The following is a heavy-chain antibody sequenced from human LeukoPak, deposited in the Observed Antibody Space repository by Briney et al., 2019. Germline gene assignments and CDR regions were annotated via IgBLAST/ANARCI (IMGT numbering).Heavy chain of an antibody. CDR2: IIPIFGTA. Sequence: ASVKVSCKASGGTFSSYAISWVRQAPGQGLEWMGGIIPIFGTANYAQKFQGRVTITADKSTSTAYMELSSLRSEDTAVYYCARARGFWYSYGYGPFDYWGQGTLVTVSS. V-gene: IGHV1-69*06. CDR3: ARARGFWYSYGYGPFDY. CDR1: GGTFSSYA. D-gene: IGHD5-18*01. J-gene: IGHJ4*02.